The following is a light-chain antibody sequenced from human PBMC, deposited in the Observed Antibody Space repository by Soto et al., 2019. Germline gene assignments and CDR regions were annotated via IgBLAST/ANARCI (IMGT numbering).Light chain of an antibody. CDR2: GAS. J-gene: IGKJ4*01. V-gene: IGKV3-11*01. CDR3: QQRSNWLT. Sequence: EIVLTQSPGTLSLSPGGRATLSCRASQSVSNNYLAWYQQKPGQAPRLLIYGASNRATGIPARFSGSGSGTDFTLTISSLEPEDFAVYYCQQRSNWLTFGGGTKVDIK. CDR1: QSVSNNY.